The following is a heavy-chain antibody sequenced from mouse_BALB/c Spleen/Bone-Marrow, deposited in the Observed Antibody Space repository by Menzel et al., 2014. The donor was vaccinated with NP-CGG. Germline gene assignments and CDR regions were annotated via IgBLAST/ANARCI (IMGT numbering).Heavy chain of an antibody. CDR3: ARIVDSSGFAWFAY. CDR2: IWWDDVK. J-gene: IGHJ3*01. D-gene: IGHD3-2*01. CDR1: GFSLSTSGMG. Sequence: QVTLKVCGPGILQPSQTLSLTCSFSGFSLSTSGMGVGWIRQPSGKGLEWLVHIWWDDVKRYNPALKSRLTISKDTSNSQVFLKIASVDAADTAAYYCARIVDSSGFAWFAYWGQGTLVTVSA. V-gene: IGHV8-8*01.